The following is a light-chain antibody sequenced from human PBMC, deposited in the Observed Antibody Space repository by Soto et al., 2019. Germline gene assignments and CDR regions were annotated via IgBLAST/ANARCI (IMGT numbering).Light chain of an antibody. CDR1: SSDVGSYNL. V-gene: IGLV2-14*02. CDR2: NNY. J-gene: IGLJ2*01. Sequence: QSALTQPASVSGSPGQSITISCTGTSSDVGSYNLVSWYQQHPGKAPKLLMYNNYQRPSGVVADRFSGSKSGTSASLTISGLQSEDEADYYCAAWDDSLNGVVFGGGTKLTVL. CDR3: AAWDDSLNGVV.